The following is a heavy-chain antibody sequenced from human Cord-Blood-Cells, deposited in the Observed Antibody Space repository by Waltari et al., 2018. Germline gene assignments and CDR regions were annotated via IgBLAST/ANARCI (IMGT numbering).Heavy chain of an antibody. CDR1: GFTFDVFS. CDR2: ISGDGGST. J-gene: IGHJ4*02. D-gene: IGHD5-12*01. Sequence: EVQLVESGGGVVQPGGSLRLSCAASGFTFDVFSMHWVRQAPGKGLEWVSLISGDGGSTYYADSVKGRFTISRDNSKNSLYLQMNSLRTEDTALYYCTRKHGDIDYWGQGTLVTVSS. CDR3: TRKHGDIDY. V-gene: IGHV3-43*02.